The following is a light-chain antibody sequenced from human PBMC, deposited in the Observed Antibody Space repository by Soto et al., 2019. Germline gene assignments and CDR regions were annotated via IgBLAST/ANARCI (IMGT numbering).Light chain of an antibody. CDR3: QQYGSSGT. V-gene: IGKV3-20*01. CDR2: GAS. Sequence: EIVLTQSPGTLSLSPGERATLSCRASQSVSNNYLAWYQQKPGQAPRLLIYGASNRATGIPDRSSGSGSGTDFTLTISRLEPEDFAVYYCQQYGSSGTFGQGTKVDSK. J-gene: IGKJ1*01. CDR1: QSVSNNY.